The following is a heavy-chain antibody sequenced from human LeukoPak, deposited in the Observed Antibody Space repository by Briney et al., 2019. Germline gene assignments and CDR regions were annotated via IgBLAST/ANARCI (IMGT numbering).Heavy chain of an antibody. D-gene: IGHD2-8*01. J-gene: IGHJ4*02. CDR3: ARVAFYCPNGECYRGGFDS. CDR2: IYYSGNT. Sequence: SETLSLTCTVSTGSISSYYWSWIRQPPGKGLEWIGYIYYSGNTNYNPSLKSRVTMSVDTSKNQFSLKLNSVTAADTAMYFCARVAFYCPNGECYRGGFDSWSQGILVTVSS. V-gene: IGHV4-59*01. CDR1: TGSISSYY.